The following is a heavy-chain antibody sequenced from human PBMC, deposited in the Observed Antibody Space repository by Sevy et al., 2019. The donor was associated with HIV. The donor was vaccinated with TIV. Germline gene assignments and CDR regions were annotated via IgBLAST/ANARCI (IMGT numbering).Heavy chain of an antibody. CDR2: ISSSSNYI. J-gene: IGHJ6*02. V-gene: IGHV3-21*01. Sequence: GGSLRLSCAASGFTFSSYNMNWVRQAPGKGLEWVSSISSSSNYINYADSVKGRFTISRENAENSLYLEMNTLRAEDTAVYYCARVVAYCSGGTCFPGYYYGMDVWGQGTKVTVSS. CDR1: GFTFSSYN. D-gene: IGHD2-15*01. CDR3: ARVVAYCSGGTCFPGYYYGMDV.